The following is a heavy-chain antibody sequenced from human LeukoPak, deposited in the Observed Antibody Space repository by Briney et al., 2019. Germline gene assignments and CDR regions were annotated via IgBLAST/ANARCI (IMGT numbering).Heavy chain of an antibody. CDR1: GFTFSSYS. Sequence: PGGSLRLSCAASGFTFSSYSMNWVRQAPGKGLEWVSAISRISTYIYYTDSVKGRFTISRDNAKNSLYLQMNNLRAEDTAVYYCARALDIPYSGRHYYYYYYMDVWGKGTTVTVSS. D-gene: IGHD3-10*01. CDR3: ARALDIPYSGRHYYYYYYMDV. V-gene: IGHV3-21*01. CDR2: ISRISTYI. J-gene: IGHJ6*03.